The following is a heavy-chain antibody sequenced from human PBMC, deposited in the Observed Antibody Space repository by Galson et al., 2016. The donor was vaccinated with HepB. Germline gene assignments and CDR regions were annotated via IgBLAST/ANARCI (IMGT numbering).Heavy chain of an antibody. CDR1: GGSVTSGSYF. D-gene: IGHD4-23*01. CDR2: IYYSGST. Sequence: LSLTCNVSGGSVTSGSYFWSWIRQPPGKGLEWIGYIYYSGSTNYNPSLKSRITISEGTTKSQFSLKLTSVTAEDTAVYYCARVHPRAVVFDYWGQGTLGTVSS. J-gene: IGHJ4*02. CDR3: ARVHPRAVVFDY. V-gene: IGHV4-61*01.